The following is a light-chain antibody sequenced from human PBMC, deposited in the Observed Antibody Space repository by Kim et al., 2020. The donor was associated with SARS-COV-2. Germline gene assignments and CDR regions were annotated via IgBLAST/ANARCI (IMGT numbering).Light chain of an antibody. CDR1: SSDIGAYNY. V-gene: IGLV2-14*03. J-gene: IGLJ2*01. CDR2: DVN. Sequence: QSALTQPASVSGSPGQSITISCTGTSSDIGAYNYVSWYQQHPGKAPKVMIYDVNNRPSGVSNRFSGSKSGNTASLTISGLQAEDEADYYCSSYTTNHIRVFGGGTKVTVL. CDR3: SSYTTNHIRV.